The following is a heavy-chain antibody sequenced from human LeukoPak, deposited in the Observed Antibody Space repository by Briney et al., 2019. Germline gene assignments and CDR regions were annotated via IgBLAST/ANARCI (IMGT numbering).Heavy chain of an antibody. Sequence: ASVKVSCKASGYTFTSYGISWVRQAPGQGLEWMGWISAYNGNTNYAQKFQGRVTMTRDMSTSTVYMELSSLRSEDTAVYYCARDALRLGELSLSFDYWGQGTLVTVSS. CDR2: ISAYNGNT. CDR3: ARDALRLGELSLSFDY. J-gene: IGHJ4*02. V-gene: IGHV1-18*01. CDR1: GYTFTSYG. D-gene: IGHD3-16*02.